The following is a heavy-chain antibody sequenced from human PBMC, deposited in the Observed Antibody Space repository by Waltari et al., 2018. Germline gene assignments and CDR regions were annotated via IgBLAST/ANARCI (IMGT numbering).Heavy chain of an antibody. J-gene: IGHJ4*02. CDR1: GFTFGDYA. V-gene: IGHV3-49*03. CDR2: IRSKAYGGTT. CDR3: TRRGSIAARGIFDY. D-gene: IGHD6-6*01. Sequence: EVQLVESGGGLVQPGRSLRLSCTASGFTFGDYAMSWFRQAPGKGLEWVGLIRSKAYGGTTEYAASVKGRFTISRDDSKSIAYLQMNSLKTEDTAVYYCTRRGSIAARGIFDYWGQGTLVTVSS.